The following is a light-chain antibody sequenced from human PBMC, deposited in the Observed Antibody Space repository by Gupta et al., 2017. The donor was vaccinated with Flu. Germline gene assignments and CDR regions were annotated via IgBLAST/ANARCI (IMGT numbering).Light chain of an antibody. CDR1: QSISIL. Sequence: DMQMTYSPCTLPASVGDRVTITCRASQSISILLAWYQQKPGKATNHLIYKASSLESGVPSRFSGSGSGTEFTLTISSLQPDDFGTYYSKQYNGTFGQGTKVEIK. CDR2: KAS. CDR3: KQYNGT. J-gene: IGKJ1*01. V-gene: IGKV1-5*03.